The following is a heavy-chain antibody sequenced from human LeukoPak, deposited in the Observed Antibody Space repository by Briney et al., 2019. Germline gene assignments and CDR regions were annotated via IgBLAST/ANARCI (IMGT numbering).Heavy chain of an antibody. CDR1: GFTFSSYW. V-gene: IGHV3-7*01. J-gene: IGHJ6*03. CDR3: AKESGDYGDYVDYYYMDV. Sequence: PGGSLRLSCAASGFTFSSYWMSWVRQAPGKGLEWVANIKQDGSEKYYVDSVKGRFTISRDNAKNSLYLQMNSLRAEDTAVYYCAKESGDYGDYVDYYYMDVWGKGTTVTVSS. CDR2: IKQDGSEK. D-gene: IGHD4-17*01.